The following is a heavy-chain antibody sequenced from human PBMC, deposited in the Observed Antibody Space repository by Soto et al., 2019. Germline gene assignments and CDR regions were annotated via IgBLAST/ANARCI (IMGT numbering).Heavy chain of an antibody. CDR3: AKEDEHGYYGNFDD. J-gene: IGHJ4*02. CDR1: GFAFSGYG. Sequence: GGSLRLSCAASGFAFSGYGMHLVRQAPGKGLEWVALISHDGTDEKYADSVKGRFTISRDNSRHTLHVQMNSLRAEDTAVYYCAKEDEHGYYGNFDDWGQGTLVTVSS. D-gene: IGHD1-26*01. CDR2: ISHDGTDE. V-gene: IGHV3-30*18.